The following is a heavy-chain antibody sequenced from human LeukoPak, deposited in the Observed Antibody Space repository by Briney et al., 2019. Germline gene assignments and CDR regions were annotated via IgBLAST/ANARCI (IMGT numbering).Heavy chain of an antibody. CDR3: ARDRLTPYGMDV. V-gene: IGHV1-18*01. J-gene: IGHJ6*02. D-gene: IGHD2-21*01. Sequence: ASVKVSCKASGYTFTSYGISWVRQAPGQGLEWMGWISAYNGNTNYAQKLQGRVSMTTDTPTSTAYMELRSLRSDDTAVYYCARDRLTPYGMDVWGQGTTVTVSS. CDR2: ISAYNGNT. CDR1: GYTFTSYG.